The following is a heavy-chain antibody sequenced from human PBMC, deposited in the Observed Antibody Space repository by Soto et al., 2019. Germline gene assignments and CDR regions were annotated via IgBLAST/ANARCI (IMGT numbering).Heavy chain of an antibody. D-gene: IGHD2-21*01. Sequence: QVQLHQWGAGLLKPSETLSLTCGVSGGPLSDYNWNWIRQSPGKGPEWIGEINHKGDTNHSPSLKRPVTMSVDTPKSQFSLKLRSMTAADTAVYYCATNTKFIFEYWGQGALVTVSS. CDR1: GGPLSDYN. J-gene: IGHJ4*02. CDR3: ATNTKFIFEY. CDR2: INHKGDT. V-gene: IGHV4-34*01.